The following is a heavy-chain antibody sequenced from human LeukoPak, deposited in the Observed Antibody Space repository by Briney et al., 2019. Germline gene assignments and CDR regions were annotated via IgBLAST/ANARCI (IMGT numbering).Heavy chain of an antibody. CDR2: ISAYNGNT. V-gene: IGHV1-18*01. CDR3: ARALIHSGSYYKRQRNWFDP. D-gene: IGHD3-10*01. CDR1: GYTFTSYG. Sequence: GASVKVSCKASGYTFTSYGISWVRQAPGQGLEWMGWISAYNGNTNYAQIFQGRVTMTTDSSTSTAYMELRSLRSDDTAVYYCARALIHSGSYYKRQRNWFDPWGQGTLVTVSS. J-gene: IGHJ5*02.